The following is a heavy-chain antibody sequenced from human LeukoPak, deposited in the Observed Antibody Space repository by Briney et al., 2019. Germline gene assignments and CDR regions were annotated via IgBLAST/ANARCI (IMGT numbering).Heavy chain of an antibody. V-gene: IGHV4-61*01. D-gene: IGHD3-10*01. J-gene: IGHJ4*02. CDR1: GGPVNSGSYY. Sequence: PSETLSLTCTVSGGPVNSGSYYWNWIRQPPGKGLEWIGYIYYSGSTNYNPSLKSRVTISVDTSRNQFSLNLSSVTAADTAVYYCAREGIGFDCWGQGTLVTVSS. CDR2: IYYSGST. CDR3: AREGIGFDC.